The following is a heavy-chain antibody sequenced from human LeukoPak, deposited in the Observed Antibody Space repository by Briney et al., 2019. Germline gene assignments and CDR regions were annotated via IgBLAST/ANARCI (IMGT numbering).Heavy chain of an antibody. Sequence: PSETLSLTCTVSGGSISSSSYYWGWLRQPPGTGLEWIGSIYYSGSTYYNPSLKSRVTISVDTSKNQFSLKLSSVTAADTAVYYCAREVIHYYDSSGYLDYWGQGTLVTVSS. J-gene: IGHJ4*02. V-gene: IGHV4-39*07. CDR2: IYYSGST. CDR3: AREVIHYYDSSGYLDY. D-gene: IGHD3-22*01. CDR1: GGSISSSSYY.